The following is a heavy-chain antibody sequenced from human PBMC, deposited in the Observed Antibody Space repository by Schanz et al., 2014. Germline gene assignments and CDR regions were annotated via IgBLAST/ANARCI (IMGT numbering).Heavy chain of an antibody. V-gene: IGHV1-69*02. CDR2: IMPLRGIG. Sequence: QVQLVQSEAEVKKPGSSVKVSCQAFGDTFSKYNIMWVRQVPGQGREWLGRIMPLRGIGNNAWKFQDRLTITADKSMNITYMELSSLGTEDTAVYYCTRLRRADPNGFDAWGQGTTVTVS. D-gene: IGHD6-19*01. CDR1: GDTFSKYN. CDR3: TRLRRADPNGFDA. J-gene: IGHJ6*02.